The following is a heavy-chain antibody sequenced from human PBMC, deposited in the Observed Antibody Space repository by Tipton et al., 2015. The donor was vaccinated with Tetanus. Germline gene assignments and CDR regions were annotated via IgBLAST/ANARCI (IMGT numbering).Heavy chain of an antibody. CDR1: GFTVSSNY. D-gene: IGHD1-20*01. J-gene: IGHJ3*02. CDR2: IYSGGST. Sequence: GSLRLSCAASGFTVSSNYMSWVRQAPGKGLEWVSVIYSGGSTYYADSVKGRFTISRDNSKNTLYLQMNSLRAEDTAVYYCARDRPITGTPLGAFDIWGQGTMVTVSS. CDR3: ARDRPITGTPLGAFDI. V-gene: IGHV3-66*01.